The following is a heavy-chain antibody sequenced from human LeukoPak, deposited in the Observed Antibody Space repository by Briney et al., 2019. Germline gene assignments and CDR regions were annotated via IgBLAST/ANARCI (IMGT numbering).Heavy chain of an antibody. V-gene: IGHV1-69*13. D-gene: IGHD3-10*01. CDR3: ARAWLYYGDSKNWFDP. CDR1: GGTFSSYA. Sequence: VASVKVSCKASGGTFSSYAISWVRQAPGQGLEWMGGIIPIFGTANYAQKFQGRVTITADESTSTAYMELSSLRSEDTAVYYCARAWLYYGDSKNWFDPWGQGTLVTVSS. J-gene: IGHJ5*02. CDR2: IIPIFGTA.